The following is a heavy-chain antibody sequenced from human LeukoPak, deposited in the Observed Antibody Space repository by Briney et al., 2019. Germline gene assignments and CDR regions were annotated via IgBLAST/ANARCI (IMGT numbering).Heavy chain of an antibody. CDR2: ISSSSYI. D-gene: IGHD3-22*01. V-gene: IGHV3-21*01. J-gene: IGHJ3*02. CDR3: ARAIYYEDAFDI. CDR1: GFTFSIYS. Sequence: GGSLRLSCAASGFTFSIYSMNWVRQAPGKGLEWVSSISSSSYIYYADSVKGRFTISRDNAKNSLYLQMNSLRAEDTAVYYCARAIYYEDAFDIWGQGTMVTVSS.